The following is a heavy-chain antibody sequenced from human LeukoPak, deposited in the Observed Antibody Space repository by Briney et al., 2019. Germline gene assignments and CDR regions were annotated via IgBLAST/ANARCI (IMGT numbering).Heavy chain of an antibody. Sequence: SGTLSLTCAVYGGSFSGYYWSWIRQPPGKGLEWIGEINHSGSTNYNPSLKSRVTISVDTSKNQFSLKLSSVTAADTAVYYCARGPGYYYYYYGMDVWGQGTTVTVSS. J-gene: IGHJ6*02. CDR3: ARGPGYYYYYYGMDV. CDR1: GGSFSGYY. CDR2: INHSGST. V-gene: IGHV4-34*01.